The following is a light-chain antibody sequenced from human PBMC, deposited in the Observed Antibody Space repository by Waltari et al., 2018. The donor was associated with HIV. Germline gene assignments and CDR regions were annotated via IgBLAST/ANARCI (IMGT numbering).Light chain of an antibody. CDR1: ALPKKY. Sequence: SYELTQPPSVSVSPGQTARITCSGDALPKKYAYWYQQKPGQAPVLMIYKDSGRPSGVPERFSASSSGTKVTLTISGVQAEDEADYYCQSADSSNTWVFGGGTKLTVL. V-gene: IGLV3-25*03. J-gene: IGLJ3*02. CDR3: QSADSSNTWV. CDR2: KDS.